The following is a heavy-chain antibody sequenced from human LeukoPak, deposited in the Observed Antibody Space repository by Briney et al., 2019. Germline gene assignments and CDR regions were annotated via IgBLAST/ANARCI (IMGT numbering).Heavy chain of an antibody. D-gene: IGHD4-17*01. Sequence: GGSLRLSCAASGFTFSSYSMNWIRQAPGKRLEWVSSISSSSSYKYYADSVKGRFTISRDNAKNSLYLQMNSLRAEDTAVYYCARDLLGTVTTFHAFDIWGQGTMVTVSS. CDR3: ARDLLGTVTTFHAFDI. CDR1: GFTFSSYS. CDR2: ISSSSSYK. V-gene: IGHV3-21*01. J-gene: IGHJ3*02.